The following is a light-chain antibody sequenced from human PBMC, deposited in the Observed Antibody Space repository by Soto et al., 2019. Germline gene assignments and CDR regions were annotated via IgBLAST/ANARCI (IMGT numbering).Light chain of an antibody. Sequence: IVMTQSPATLSVSPGQRATLSCRASQSVSTNLAWYQQKPGQAPRLLIYGASTRATGIPARFSGSGSGTAFTLTITGLQSDDFAVYYCHQYSNWPPWTFGQGTRVDFK. CDR3: HQYSNWPPWT. CDR2: GAS. J-gene: IGKJ1*01. V-gene: IGKV3D-15*01. CDR1: QSVSTN.